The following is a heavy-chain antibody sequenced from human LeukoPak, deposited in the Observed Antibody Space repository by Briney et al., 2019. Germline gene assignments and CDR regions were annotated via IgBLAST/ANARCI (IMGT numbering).Heavy chain of an antibody. CDR3: AREVKDIVVVPAASYLDY. CDR2: INPNSGGT. CDR1: GYTFTGYY. V-gene: IGHV1-2*02. D-gene: IGHD2-2*01. Sequence: ASVKVSCTASGYTFTGYYMHWVRHAPGQGLEWMGWINPNSGGTNYAQKFQGRVNMTRDTSISTAYMELSRLRSDDTAVYYCAREVKDIVVVPAASYLDYWGQGTLVTVSS. J-gene: IGHJ4*02.